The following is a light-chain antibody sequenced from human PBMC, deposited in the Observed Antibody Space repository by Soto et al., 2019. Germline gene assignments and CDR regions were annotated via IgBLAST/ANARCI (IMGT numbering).Light chain of an antibody. Sequence: HTKNSLAVSLGERAPINCKSSQSVLYSSNNKNYLAWYQQKPGQPPKPLIYWASTRESGVPDRFSGSGSGTDFTLTISSLQAEDVAVYYCQESYSTPRTFGQGTKVDIK. V-gene: IGKV4-1*01. CDR1: QSVLYSSNNKNY. J-gene: IGKJ1*01. CDR3: QESYSTPRT. CDR2: WAS.